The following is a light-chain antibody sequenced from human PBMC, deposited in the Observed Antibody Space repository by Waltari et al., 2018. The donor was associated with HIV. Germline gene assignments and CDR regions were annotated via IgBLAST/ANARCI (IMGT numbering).Light chain of an antibody. CDR1: ASDFGDYNY. CDR3: SSYARNSPWL. V-gene: IGLV2-14*03. CDR2: DVT. Sequence: QSVLTQPASVSGAPGHSITISCTGTASDFGDYNYVSWYQQLPGKAPKLVIYDVTQRPSGISQRFSGSRSGTTASLTISGLQAEDEADYYCSSYARNSPWLFGGGTKLTVL. J-gene: IGLJ2*01.